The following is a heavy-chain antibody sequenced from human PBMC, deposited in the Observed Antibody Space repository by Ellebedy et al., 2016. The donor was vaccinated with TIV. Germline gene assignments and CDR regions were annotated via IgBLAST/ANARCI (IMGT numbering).Heavy chain of an antibody. CDR2: IRSNTNNYAT. V-gene: IGHV3-73*01. CDR3: TRPMVGATPLYGMDV. CDR1: GFSFSGSA. J-gene: IGHJ6*02. Sequence: GESLKISXAASGFSFSGSAMHWVRQASGKGLEWVGRIRSNTNNYATAYAASVKGRFTISRDDSKNTAYLQMNSLKTEDTAVYYCTRPMVGATPLYGMDVWGQGTTVTVSS. D-gene: IGHD1-26*01.